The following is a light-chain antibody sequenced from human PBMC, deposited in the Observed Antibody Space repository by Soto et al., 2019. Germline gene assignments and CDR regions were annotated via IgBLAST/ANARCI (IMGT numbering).Light chain of an antibody. CDR2: AAS. J-gene: IGKJ1*01. V-gene: IGKV1-6*02. CDR1: QDIGND. Sequence: IQMTQSPSSMSASVRDRVTITCRASQDIGNDLGWYQQKPGKAPNLLIYAASSLRSGVPSRFSGSGSGTHFTLTINSLQAEDSATYFCLQDYTYPWTFGQGTKVEIK. CDR3: LQDYTYPWT.